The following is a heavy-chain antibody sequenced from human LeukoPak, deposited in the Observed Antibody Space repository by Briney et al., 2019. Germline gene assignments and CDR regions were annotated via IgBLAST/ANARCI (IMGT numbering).Heavy chain of an antibody. CDR2: IFYSGST. CDR1: GGSISTYY. CDR3: ARQGTSGSYLTGLDV. Sequence: PSETLSLTCTVPGGSISTYYWSWIRQSPGKGLEWMGYIFYSGSTTYNPSLSSRVTISVDTSKNQFSLALSSVTAADTAVYYCARQGTSGSYLTGLDVWGQGTTVTVSS. J-gene: IGHJ6*02. D-gene: IGHD3-22*01. V-gene: IGHV4-59*08.